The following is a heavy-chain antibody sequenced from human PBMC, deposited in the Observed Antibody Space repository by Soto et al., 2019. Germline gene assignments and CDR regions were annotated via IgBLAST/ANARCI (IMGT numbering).Heavy chain of an antibody. V-gene: IGHV3-23*01. CDR3: AKDLGTDDFWSAYYTYYYMDV. J-gene: IGHJ6*03. CDR1: GFTFSSYA. CDR2: ISGGGDNT. D-gene: IGHD3-3*01. Sequence: EVQLLESGGGLVQPGGSLRLSCAASGFTFSSYALNWVRQAPGKGLEWVSVISGGGDNTYYADSVKGRFTISRDNSKNTLYLQMDSLRAEDTAVYYCAKDLGTDDFWSAYYTYYYMDVWGKGTTVTVSS.